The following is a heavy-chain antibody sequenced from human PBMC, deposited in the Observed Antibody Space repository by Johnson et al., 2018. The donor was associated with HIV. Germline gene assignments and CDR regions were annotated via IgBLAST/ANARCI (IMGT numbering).Heavy chain of an antibody. CDR1: GFTVSRNY. CDR3: ARVSSSSLGAFDI. Sequence: VQLVESGGGLVQPGGSLRLSCAAYGFTVSRNYMSWVRQAPGKGLEWVSVVYSGGSTYYADSVKGRFTVSRDNSKNTLYLQMNSLRAEDTAVYYCARVSSSSLGAFDIWGQGTMVTVSS. CDR2: VYSGGST. V-gene: IGHV3-66*01. J-gene: IGHJ3*02. D-gene: IGHD6-6*01.